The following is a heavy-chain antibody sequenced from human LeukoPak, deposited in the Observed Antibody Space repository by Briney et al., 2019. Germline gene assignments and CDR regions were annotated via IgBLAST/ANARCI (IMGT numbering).Heavy chain of an antibody. CDR2: ISWNSGSI. D-gene: IGHD3-16*01. Sequence: PGGSLRLSCAASGFTFDDYAMHWVRQAPGKGLEWVSGISWNSGSIGYADSVKGRFTISRDNAKNSLYLQMNSLRAEDTALYYCAKTIAAAWGFYYYYGMDVWGQGTTVTVSS. V-gene: IGHV3-9*01. CDR1: GFTFDDYA. J-gene: IGHJ6*02. CDR3: AKTIAAAWGFYYYYGMDV.